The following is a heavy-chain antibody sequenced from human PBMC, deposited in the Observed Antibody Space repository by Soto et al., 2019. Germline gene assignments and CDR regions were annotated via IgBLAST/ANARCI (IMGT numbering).Heavy chain of an antibody. V-gene: IGHV5-10-1*01. CDR1: GYIFTTFW. Sequence: GESLKISCKASGYIFTTFWISWLRQMPGKGLEWMGRIDPSDSYSHYNPSFQGHVIMSVDRSTSTAFLRWSSLEASDTAIYYCTRPLGKDSSYFSSYNAMDVWGQGTTVTVSS. J-gene: IGHJ6*02. D-gene: IGHD3-22*01. CDR2: IDPSDSYS. CDR3: TRPLGKDSSYFSSYNAMDV.